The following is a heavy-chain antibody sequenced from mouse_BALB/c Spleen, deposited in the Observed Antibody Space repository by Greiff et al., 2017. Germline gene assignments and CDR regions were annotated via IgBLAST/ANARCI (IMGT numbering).Heavy chain of an antibody. V-gene: IGHV2-2*02. Sequence: QVQLQQSGPGLVQPSQSLSITCTVSGFSLTSYGVHWVRQSPGKGLEWLGVIWSGGSTDYNAAFISRLSISKDNSKSQVFFKMNSLQANDTAIYYCARGYGNYHYAMDYWGQGTSVTVSS. J-gene: IGHJ4*01. CDR2: IWSGGST. D-gene: IGHD2-10*02. CDR1: GFSLTSYG. CDR3: ARGYGNYHYAMDY.